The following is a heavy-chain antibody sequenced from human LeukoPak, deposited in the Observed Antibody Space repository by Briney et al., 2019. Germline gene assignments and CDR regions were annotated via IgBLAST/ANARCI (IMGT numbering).Heavy chain of an antibody. V-gene: IGHV3-30-3*01. D-gene: IGHD6-19*01. CDR3: ARVGSSGWYMKDGMDV. Sequence: GGSLRLSCAAAGFTFSSYAMHWVRQAPGKGLEWVAVISYDGSNKYYADSVKGRFTISRDNSKNTLYLQMNSLRAEDTAVYYCARVGSSGWYMKDGMDVWGQGTTVTVSS. J-gene: IGHJ6*02. CDR2: ISYDGSNK. CDR1: GFTFSSYA.